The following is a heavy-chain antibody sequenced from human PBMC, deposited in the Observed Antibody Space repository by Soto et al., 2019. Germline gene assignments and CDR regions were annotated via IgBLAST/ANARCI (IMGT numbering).Heavy chain of an antibody. Sequence: PGGSLRLSCAASGFTFSSYAMSWVRQAPGKGLEWVSAISGSGGSTYYADSVKGRFTISRDNSKNTLYLQMNSLRAEDTAVYYCAKDYYDFWSGYRNPFDYWGQGTLVTVSS. V-gene: IGHV3-23*01. D-gene: IGHD3-3*01. J-gene: IGHJ4*02. CDR2: ISGSGGST. CDR3: AKDYYDFWSGYRNPFDY. CDR1: GFTFSSYA.